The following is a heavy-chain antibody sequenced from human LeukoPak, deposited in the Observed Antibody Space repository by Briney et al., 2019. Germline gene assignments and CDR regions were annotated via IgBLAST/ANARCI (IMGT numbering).Heavy chain of an antibody. CDR3: AKDLSSSSSVVVVAAKHDY. D-gene: IGHD2-15*01. CDR2: ISGSGGST. J-gene: IGHJ4*02. CDR1: GFTFSIYA. Sequence: GGALRLSCAASGFTFSIYAMGGGRRAPGKGLEWVSAISGSGGSTYYTDSVKGRFTISRDNSKNTLYLQMNSLRAEDTAVYYRAKDLSSSSSVVVVAAKHDYWGQGTLVTVSS. V-gene: IGHV3-23*01.